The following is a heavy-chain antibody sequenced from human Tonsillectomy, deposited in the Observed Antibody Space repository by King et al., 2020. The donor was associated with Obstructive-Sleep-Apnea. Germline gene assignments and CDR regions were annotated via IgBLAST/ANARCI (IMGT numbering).Heavy chain of an antibody. J-gene: IGHJ6*02. V-gene: IGHV4-31*03. CDR3: AREGGLYWSSTSCHATYYYGMDV. Sequence: QLQLQESGPGLVKPSQTLSLTCTVSGGSISSGYYWSWIRQHPGKGLEWIGYIYYSGSTYYNSSLKSRATISVDTSKNQFSLKLSSVTAADTAVYYCAREGGLYWSSTSCHATYYYGMDVWGQGTTVTVSS. CDR2: IYYSGST. D-gene: IGHD2-2*01. CDR1: GGSISSGYY.